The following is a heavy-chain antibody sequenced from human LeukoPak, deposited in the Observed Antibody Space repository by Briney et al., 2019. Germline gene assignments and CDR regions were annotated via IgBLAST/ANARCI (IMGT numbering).Heavy chain of an antibody. V-gene: IGHV4-59*01. CDR2: IYYSGST. D-gene: IGHD6-19*01. J-gene: IGHJ4*02. CDR3: ARDSVWYSY. CDR1: GGSISSYY. Sequence: SGTLSLTCTVSGGSISSYYWSWIRQPPGKGLEWIGYIYYSGSTSYNPSLKSRVTISVDTSKNQFSLKLSSVTAADTAVYYCARDSVWYSYWGQGTLVTVSS.